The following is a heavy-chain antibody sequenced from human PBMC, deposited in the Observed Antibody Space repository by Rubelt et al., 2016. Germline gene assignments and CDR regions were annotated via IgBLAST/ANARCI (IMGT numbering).Heavy chain of an antibody. CDR3: ARVMDSGGTTYYGMDV. CDR1: GFTFSTYA. V-gene: IGHV3-30*04. CDR2: ISYDGSNK. J-gene: IGHJ6*02. Sequence: VQLVQSGGGLVQPGRSLRLSCAASGFTFSTYAMHWVRQAPGKGLEWVAVISYDGSNKYYADSVKGRFTIPRDNSRNTLFLQMNSLRVEDAAVYYCARVMDSGGTTYYGMDVWGQGTTVTVSS. D-gene: IGHD2-21*01.